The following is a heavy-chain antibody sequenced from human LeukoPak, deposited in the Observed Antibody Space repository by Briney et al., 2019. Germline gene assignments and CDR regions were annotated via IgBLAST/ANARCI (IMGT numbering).Heavy chain of an antibody. D-gene: IGHD3-10*01. CDR3: ASVRRGFGESSKYYSYYYMDV. CDR1: GGSIGSSSYY. Sequence: SETLSLTCSVSGGSIGSSSYYWGWIRQPPGEGLEWVGNIYYSGSTYFNPSLKSRLTISVDTSKNQFSLKLSAVTAADTAVYFCASVRRGFGESSKYYSYYYMDVWGNGTTVTISS. V-gene: IGHV4-39*01. J-gene: IGHJ6*03. CDR2: IYYSGST.